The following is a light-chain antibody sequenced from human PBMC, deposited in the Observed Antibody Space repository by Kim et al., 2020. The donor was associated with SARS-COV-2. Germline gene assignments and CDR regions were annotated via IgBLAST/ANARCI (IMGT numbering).Light chain of an antibody. J-gene: IGLJ1*01. Sequence: AKGRRSTVTWEGSTIRSKYVHWQQQKPGQAPVLVSDRDANRASRIPERCSGSNTGNASTLISHTAQAADEADYCCQVWDRSFYVFGVGTKVTVL. V-gene: IGLV3-9*01. CDR1: TIRSKY. CDR2: RDA. CDR3: QVWDRSFYV.